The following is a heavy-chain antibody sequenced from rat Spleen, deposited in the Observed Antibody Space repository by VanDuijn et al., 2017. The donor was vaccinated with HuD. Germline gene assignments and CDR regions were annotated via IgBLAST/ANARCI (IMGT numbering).Heavy chain of an antibody. CDR3: ARHGGLDWYFDF. CDR1: GFTFSDYY. CDR2: ISYDGSST. J-gene: IGHJ1*01. V-gene: IGHV5-29*01. Sequence: EVQLVESDGGLVQPGRSLKLSCAASGFTFSDYYMAWVRQAPTKGLEWVATISYDGSSTYYRDSVKGRFTISRDNAKSTLYLQMDSLRSEDTATYYCARHGGLDWYFDFWGPGTMVTVSS. D-gene: IGHD4-2*01.